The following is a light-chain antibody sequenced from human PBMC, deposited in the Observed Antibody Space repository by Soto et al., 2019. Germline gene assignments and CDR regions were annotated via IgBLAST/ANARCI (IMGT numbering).Light chain of an antibody. V-gene: IGKV3-20*01. CDR1: QSVSSKY. J-gene: IGKJ2*01. CDR3: QQFGDSPPAFT. CDR2: GAS. Sequence: ESMLTQSPATLSLSPGERATLSCRASQSVSSKYLTWYQQKPGQAPRLLIYGASLRATGVPDRFSGSGSGTDFSPTISRLEPEDVSVYYCQQFGDSPPAFTFGQGTKVEI.